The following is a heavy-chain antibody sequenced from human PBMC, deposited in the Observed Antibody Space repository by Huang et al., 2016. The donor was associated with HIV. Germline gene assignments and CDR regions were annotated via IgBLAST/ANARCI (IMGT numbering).Heavy chain of an antibody. D-gene: IGHD2-15*01. CDR2: IIHSGSP. J-gene: IGHJ4*02. CDR3: ARTGGGKLDY. V-gene: IGHV4-34*12. CDR1: GGSFSGYY. Sequence: QVQLQQWGAGLLKPSETRSLTCAVYGGSFSGYYGSWIRQPPGKGLEWSGEIIHSGSPKYNPSLKSRVTISVDTSTNQFSLNLRSVTAADTAVYYCARTGGGKLDYWGQGTLVTVSS.